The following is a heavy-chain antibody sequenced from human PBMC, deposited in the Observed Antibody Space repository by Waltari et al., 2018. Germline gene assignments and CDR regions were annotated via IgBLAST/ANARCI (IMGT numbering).Heavy chain of an antibody. Sequence: EVQLVESGGGLVQPGGSLRLSCDASGFTFSSYGMNWVRQAPGKGLEWISYISGSGTTIYYADSVKGRFTISRDDAENSLYLQMNSLRAEDTALYYCARRFDSWGQGTRVTVSS. J-gene: IGHJ4*02. CDR2: ISGSGTTI. CDR3: ARRFDS. V-gene: IGHV3-48*03. CDR1: GFTFSSYG.